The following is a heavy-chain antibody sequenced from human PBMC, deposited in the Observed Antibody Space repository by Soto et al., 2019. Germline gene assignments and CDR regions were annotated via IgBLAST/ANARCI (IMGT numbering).Heavy chain of an antibody. CDR2: IYYSGST. Sequence: QLQLQESGPGLVKPSETLSLTCTVSGGSISSSSYYWGWIRQPPGKGLEWIGSIYYSGSTYYNPSLKSRVTISVDTSKNQFSLKLSSVTAADTAVYYCARHDPSEWWHRYYYYYMDVWGKGTTVTVSS. J-gene: IGHJ6*03. V-gene: IGHV4-39*01. CDR3: ARHDPSEWWHRYYYYYMDV. CDR1: GGSISSSSYY. D-gene: IGHD2-15*01.